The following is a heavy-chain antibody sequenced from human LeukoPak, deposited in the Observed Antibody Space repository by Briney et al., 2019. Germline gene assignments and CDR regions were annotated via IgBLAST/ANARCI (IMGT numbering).Heavy chain of an antibody. J-gene: IGHJ4*02. V-gene: IGHV3-30*04. D-gene: IGHD3-3*01. CDR2: ISYDGSNK. CDR1: GFTFSSYA. CDR3: ARMSGSRLPGY. Sequence: GGSLRLSCAASGFTFSSYATHWVRQAPGKGLEWVAVISYDGSNKYYADSVKGRFTISRDNSKNTLYLQMNSLRAEDTAVYYCARMSGSRLPGYWGQGTLVTVSS.